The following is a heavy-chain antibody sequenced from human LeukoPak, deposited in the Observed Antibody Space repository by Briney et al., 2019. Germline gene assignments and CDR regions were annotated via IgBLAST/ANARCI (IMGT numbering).Heavy chain of an antibody. CDR3: ANLNSGYDFVYPPYDY. Sequence: GGSLRLSCAASGFTFSSYGMHWVRQAPGKGLEWGAVISYDGSNKYYADSVKGRFTISRDNSKNTLYLQMNSLRAEDTAVYYCANLNSGYDFVYPPYDYWGQGTLVTVSS. V-gene: IGHV3-30*18. D-gene: IGHD5-12*01. J-gene: IGHJ4*02. CDR1: GFTFSSYG. CDR2: ISYDGSNK.